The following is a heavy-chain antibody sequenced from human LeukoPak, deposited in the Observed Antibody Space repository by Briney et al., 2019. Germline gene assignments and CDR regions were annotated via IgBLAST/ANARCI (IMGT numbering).Heavy chain of an antibody. D-gene: IGHD3-10*01. J-gene: IGHJ4*02. Sequence: GGSLRLSCAASGFTFSSYGMHWVRQAPGKGLEWVSYISSSGSTICYADSVKGRFTISRDNAKNSLYLQMNSLRAEDTAVYYCARDVSGSYYGYYFDYWGQGTLVTVSS. CDR3: ARDVSGSYYGYYFDY. V-gene: IGHV3-48*04. CDR2: ISSSGSTI. CDR1: GFTFSSYG.